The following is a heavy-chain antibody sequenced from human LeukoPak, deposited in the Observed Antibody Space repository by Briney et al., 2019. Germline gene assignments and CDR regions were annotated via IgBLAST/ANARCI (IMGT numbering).Heavy chain of an antibody. V-gene: IGHV1-69*06. CDR3: APPPPGYSFYNHYYSMES. J-gene: IGHJ6*03. CDR2: IIPLFGTV. D-gene: IGHD1-1*01. CDR1: GGTINDYA. Sequence: ASVTVSFKRSGGTINDYAVCWVRQAPGQGLEWMARIIPLFGTVNYAQKFQDSLTISADKSKNTAHLEISSLRIEAPAISYSAPPPPGYSFYNHYYSMESRGSGTPVIVSS.